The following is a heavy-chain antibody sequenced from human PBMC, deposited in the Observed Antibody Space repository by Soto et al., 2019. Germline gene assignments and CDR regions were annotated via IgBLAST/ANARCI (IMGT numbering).Heavy chain of an antibody. Sequence: HVQLVQSGAEVKKPWSSVKVSCKASGVTFSSYAISWVRQAPGQGREWMRWNIPIFGTANYAQKFQGRVTITADESTSTACRELSSLRSEDTAVYYCARGGERVVVPAAPFDYWGQGTLVTVSS. V-gene: IGHV1-69*01. D-gene: IGHD2-2*01. CDR1: GVTFSSYA. CDR2: NIPIFGTA. J-gene: IGHJ4*02. CDR3: ARGGERVVVPAAPFDY.